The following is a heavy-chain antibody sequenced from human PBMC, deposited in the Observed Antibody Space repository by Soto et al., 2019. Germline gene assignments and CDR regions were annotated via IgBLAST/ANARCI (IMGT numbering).Heavy chain of an antibody. D-gene: IGHD6-13*01. CDR2: IFSNDEK. CDR1: GFSLSNAGLG. V-gene: IGHV2-26*04. Sequence: SGPTLVNPTATLTLTCTVSGFSLSNAGLGVSWIRQPPGKALEWLAHIFSNDEKSYSTSLKSRLTISKDTSKSQAVLTMTNMDPVDTATYYCASTYSTSWYWFDPWGQGTLVTVSS. J-gene: IGHJ5*02. CDR3: ASTYSTSWYWFDP.